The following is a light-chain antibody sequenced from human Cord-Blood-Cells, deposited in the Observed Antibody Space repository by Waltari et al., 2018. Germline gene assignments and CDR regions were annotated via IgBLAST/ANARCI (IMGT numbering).Light chain of an antibody. CDR2: EVS. V-gene: IGLV2-8*01. J-gene: IGLJ1*01. CDR1: SSDVGGYNY. CDR3: SSYAGSNNYV. Sequence: QSALTQPPSASGSPGQSVTISCTGTSSDVGGYNYVSWYQQHPGNAPKLMIYEVSKRPSGVPDRFSCSKSGNTASLTVSGLQAEDEADYYCSSYAGSNNYVFGTGTKVTVL.